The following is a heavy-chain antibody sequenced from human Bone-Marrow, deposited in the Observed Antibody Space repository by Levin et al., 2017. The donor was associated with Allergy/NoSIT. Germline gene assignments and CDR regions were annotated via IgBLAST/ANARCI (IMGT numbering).Heavy chain of an antibody. CDR1: GFTFSSYW. D-gene: IGHD6-13*01. J-gene: IGHJ4*02. CDR3: ATSSSSSY. CDR2: IKEDGSEQ. Sequence: LSLTCAASGFTFSSYWMSWVRQAPGKGLEWVAHIKEDGSEQYYVDSVKGRFTISRDNAKNSLYLQMNSLRVEDTAVYYCATSSSSSYWGQGTLVTVSS. V-gene: IGHV3-7*01.